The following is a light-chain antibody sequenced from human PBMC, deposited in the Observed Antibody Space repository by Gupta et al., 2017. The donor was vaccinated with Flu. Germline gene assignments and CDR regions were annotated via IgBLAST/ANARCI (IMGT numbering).Light chain of an antibody. Sequence: DVQMTQSPSSLAASIGGSVTISCQASQDIAKSLVWYQQKSGKAPTVLIYEASDLKSGVPSRFSGSGFGTHFSFTITSLQPDDFATYYCQHDNNLPITFGRGTKVE. CDR1: QDIAKS. CDR2: EAS. V-gene: IGKV1-33*01. J-gene: IGKJ4*01. CDR3: QHDNNLPIT.